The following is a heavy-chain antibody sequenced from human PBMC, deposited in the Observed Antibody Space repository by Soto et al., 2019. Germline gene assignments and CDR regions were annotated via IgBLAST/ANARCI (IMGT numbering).Heavy chain of an antibody. J-gene: IGHJ3*02. CDR3: ARDLKRSLWFGESDDVFDI. V-gene: IGHV3-66*01. Sequence: SXRLSCAAPGITVSSNYMTWVRQAPGKGLEWVSLIYRSGSTYYADSVKGRFTISRDYSNNTVFLQMNSLSAEDTAVYYCARDLKRSLWFGESDDVFDIWGQGTMVTVSS. CDR1: GITVSSNY. D-gene: IGHD3-10*01. CDR2: IYRSGST.